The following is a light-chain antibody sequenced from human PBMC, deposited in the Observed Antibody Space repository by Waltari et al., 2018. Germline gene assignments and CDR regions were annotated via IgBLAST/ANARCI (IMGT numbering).Light chain of an antibody. CDR2: WAS. CDR1: QTVLYSSNNKNY. V-gene: IGKV4-1*01. Sequence: DIVMTQSPDSLAVSLGERATITCKSSQTVLYSSNNKNYLAWYQQTAGQSPKLLLYWASTRESGVPDRFSGSGSGTDFTLTINSLQAEDVAVYYCQQYYTTPTFGQGTKVEIK. CDR3: QQYYTTPT. J-gene: IGKJ1*01.